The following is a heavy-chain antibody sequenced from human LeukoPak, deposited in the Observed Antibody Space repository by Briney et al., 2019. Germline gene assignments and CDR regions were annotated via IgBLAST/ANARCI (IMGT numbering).Heavy chain of an antibody. Sequence: SETLSLTCAVYGGSFSGYYWSWIRQPPGKGLEWIGEINHRGSTNYNPSLKSRVTISVETSKNQFSLKLSSVTAADTAVYYCARGHRSSSPYHCNAMDVWGQGTTVTVSS. D-gene: IGHD2-15*01. J-gene: IGHJ6*02. CDR3: ARGHRSSSPYHCNAMDV. V-gene: IGHV4-34*01. CDR2: INHRGST. CDR1: GGSFSGYY.